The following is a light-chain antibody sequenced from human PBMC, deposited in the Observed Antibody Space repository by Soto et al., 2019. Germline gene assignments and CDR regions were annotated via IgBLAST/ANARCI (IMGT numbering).Light chain of an antibody. J-gene: IGLJ2*01. CDR3: QVWDTSSDHVV. CDR2: DDS. CDR1: NIGSNT. Sequence: SYELTQPPSVSVAPGQTARITCGGNNIGSNTVHWHQQRPGQAPVLVVYDDSDRPSGIPERFSGSNSGTTATLTISRVEAGDEADYYCQVWDTSSDHVVFGGGTKLTVL. V-gene: IGLV3-21*02.